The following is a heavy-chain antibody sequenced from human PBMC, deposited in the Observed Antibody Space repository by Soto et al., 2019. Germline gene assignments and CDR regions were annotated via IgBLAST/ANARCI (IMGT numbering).Heavy chain of an antibody. J-gene: IGHJ4*02. V-gene: IGHV4-39*01. CDR2: IYYSGSA. CDR1: GGSISSSSYY. D-gene: IGHD3-3*01. CDR3: ARRNYDFWSGNFDY. Sequence: SETLSLTCTVSGGSISSSSYYWGWIRQPPGKGLEWIGSIYYSGSAYYNPSLKSRVTISVDTSKNQFSLKLSSVTAADTAVYYCARRNYDFWSGNFDYWGQGTLVTVSS.